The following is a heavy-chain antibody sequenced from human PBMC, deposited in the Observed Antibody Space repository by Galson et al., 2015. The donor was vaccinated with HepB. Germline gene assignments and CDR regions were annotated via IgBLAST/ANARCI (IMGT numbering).Heavy chain of an antibody. CDR3: AKNPGTATRTTYFDY. J-gene: IGHJ4*02. CDR1: GFSLSSYA. Sequence: LRLSCAASGFSLSSYAVSWVRQAPGKGLEWVSALSSSGSDTYYADSVQGRFTMSKDISTNTLYVQMNSLRGEDTAVYYCAKNPGTATRTTYFDYWGQGTLVTVSS. V-gene: IGHV3-23*01. CDR2: LSSSGSDT. D-gene: IGHD5-24*01.